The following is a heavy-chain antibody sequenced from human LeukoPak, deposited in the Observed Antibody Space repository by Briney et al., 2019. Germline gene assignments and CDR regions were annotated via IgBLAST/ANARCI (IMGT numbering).Heavy chain of an antibody. Sequence: GESLKISCKGSGYSFTSYWIGWVRQMPGKGLEWMGIIYPGDSDTRYSPSFPGQVTISADKSISTAYLQWSSLKASDTAMYYCARVPDWSGDQTPFDYWGQGTLVTVSS. D-gene: IGHD3-3*01. CDR1: GYSFTSYW. V-gene: IGHV5-51*01. CDR3: ARVPDWSGDQTPFDY. CDR2: IYPGDSDT. J-gene: IGHJ4*02.